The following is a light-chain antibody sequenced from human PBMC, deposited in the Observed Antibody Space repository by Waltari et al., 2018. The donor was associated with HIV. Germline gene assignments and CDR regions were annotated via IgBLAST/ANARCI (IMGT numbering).Light chain of an antibody. CDR3: CAYAGGWV. CDR1: SGDLGNYNF. V-gene: IGLV2-11*01. J-gene: IGLJ3*02. Sequence: SVTISCTGTSGDLGNYNFFSWYQHHPGTAPKLIIYDVTKRPSGVPDRFSGSKSANTASLTISGLRADDEADYYCCAYAGGWVFGGGTKVTVL. CDR2: DVT.